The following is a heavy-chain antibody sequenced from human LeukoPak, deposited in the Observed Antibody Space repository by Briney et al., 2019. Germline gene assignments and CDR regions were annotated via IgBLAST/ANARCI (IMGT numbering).Heavy chain of an antibody. CDR3: ARDSRQEGIAVAGGDAFDI. Sequence: SVKVSSKASAGTFISYAISWVRQAPGQGLEWMGGIITIFGTANYAQKFQGRVTITTDESTSTAYMELRSLRSEDKAVYYCARDSRQEGIAVAGGDAFDIWGQGTMVAVCS. V-gene: IGHV1-69*05. D-gene: IGHD6-19*01. J-gene: IGHJ3*02. CDR1: AGTFISYA. CDR2: IITIFGTA.